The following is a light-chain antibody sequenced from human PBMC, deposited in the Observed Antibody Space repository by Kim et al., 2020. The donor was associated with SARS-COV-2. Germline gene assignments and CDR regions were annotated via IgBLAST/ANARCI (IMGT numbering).Light chain of an antibody. CDR2: QDD. CDR1: KLGDKR. V-gene: IGLV3-1*01. J-gene: IGLJ1*01. Sequence: SYELTQPLSLSVSPGQTASITCRGDKLGDKRACWYQQKPGQSPVVVIYQDDKRPSGIPERFSASNSGGTATLTISGTQAMDDADYYCQAWDNGTAVFGTG. CDR3: QAWDNGTAV.